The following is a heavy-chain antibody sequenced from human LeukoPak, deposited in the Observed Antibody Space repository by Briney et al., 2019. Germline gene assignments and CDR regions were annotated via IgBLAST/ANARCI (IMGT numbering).Heavy chain of an antibody. Sequence: SVKVSCKASGYTFTGYYMHWVRQAPGQGLEWMGGIIPIFDTTNYAQKFQARVTITADESTSTAYMELSSLRSEDTAVYYCARVFPPINGYGSGSYSFLGSLDPWGQGTLVTVSS. CDR3: ARVFPPINGYGSGSYSFLGSLDP. CDR1: GYTFTGYY. CDR2: IIPIFDTT. D-gene: IGHD3-10*01. J-gene: IGHJ5*02. V-gene: IGHV1-69*13.